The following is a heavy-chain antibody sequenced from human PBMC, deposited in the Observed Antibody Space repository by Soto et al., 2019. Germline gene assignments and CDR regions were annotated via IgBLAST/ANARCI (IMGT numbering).Heavy chain of an antibody. V-gene: IGHV4-34*01. Sequence: ASETLSLTCAVYGGSFSGYYWSWIRQPPGKGLEWIGEINHGGSTNYNPSLKSRVTLSVDTSKNQFSLNLRSVTAADAAVYFCARGGEVVVPVDDAAAGFSYSSYMHVWGKGTSVTVSS. CDR3: ARGGEVVVPVDDAAAGFSYSSYMHV. CDR1: GGSFSGYY. CDR2: INHGGST. J-gene: IGHJ6*03. D-gene: IGHD3-22*01.